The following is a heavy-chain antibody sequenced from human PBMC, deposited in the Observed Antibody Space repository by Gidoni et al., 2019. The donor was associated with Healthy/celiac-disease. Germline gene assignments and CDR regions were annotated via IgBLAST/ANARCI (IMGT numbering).Heavy chain of an antibody. D-gene: IGHD5-12*01. CDR2: IYYSGST. CDR1: GGSISSSSYY. CDR3: ARGYGYSGYDYLYGMDV. V-gene: IGHV4-39*01. Sequence: QLQLQESGPGLVKPSETLSLTCTFSGGSISSSSYYWGWIRQPPGKGLEWIGSIYYSGSTYYNPSLKSRVTISVDTSKNQFSLKLSSVTAADTAVYYCARGYGYSGYDYLYGMDVWGQGTTVTVSS. J-gene: IGHJ6*02.